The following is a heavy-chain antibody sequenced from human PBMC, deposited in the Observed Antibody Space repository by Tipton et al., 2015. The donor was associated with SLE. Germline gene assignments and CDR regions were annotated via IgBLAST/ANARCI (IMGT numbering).Heavy chain of an antibody. Sequence: SLRLSCAASGFTFSSYEMNWVRQAPGKGLEWVSSIGSSSSYIYYADSAKGRFTISRDNAKNSLYLQMNSLRAEDTAVYYCARDHDYGVYAFDIWGQGTMVTVSS. CDR3: ARDHDYGVYAFDI. CDR2: IGSSSSYI. CDR1: GFTFSSYE. V-gene: IGHV3-21*03. J-gene: IGHJ3*02. D-gene: IGHD4-17*01.